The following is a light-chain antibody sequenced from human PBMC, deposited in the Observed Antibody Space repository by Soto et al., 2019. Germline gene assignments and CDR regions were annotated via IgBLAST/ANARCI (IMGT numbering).Light chain of an antibody. J-gene: IGKJ1*01. Sequence: ETVLTQSPGTLSLSPGERATLSCRASQSLTSTYLAWYQQKPGQPPRLLIYGTSNRSTGIPDRFSGSGSGTDFTLAISSLEPEDFAVYYCQHYGSYRTFGQGNKLAIK. CDR1: QSLTSTY. CDR3: QHYGSYRT. V-gene: IGKV3-20*01. CDR2: GTS.